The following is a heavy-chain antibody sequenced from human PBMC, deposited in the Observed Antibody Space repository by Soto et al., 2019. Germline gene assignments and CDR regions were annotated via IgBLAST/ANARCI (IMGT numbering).Heavy chain of an antibody. D-gene: IGHD3-10*01. V-gene: IGHV4-31*03. CDR2: IYYSGST. CDR1: GGSISSGGYY. Sequence: SETLSLTCTVSGGSISSGGYYWSWIRQHPGKGLEWIGYIYYSGSTYYNPSLKSRVTISVDTSKNQFSLKLSSVTAADTAVYYCARVYYYGSGSYYYFDYWGQGTLVTVSS. J-gene: IGHJ4*02. CDR3: ARVYYYGSGSYYYFDY.